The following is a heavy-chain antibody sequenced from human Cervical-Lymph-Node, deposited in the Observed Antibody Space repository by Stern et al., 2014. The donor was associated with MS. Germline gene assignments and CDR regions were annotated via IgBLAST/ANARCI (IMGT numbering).Heavy chain of an antibody. V-gene: IGHV3-74*02. Sequence: EMQLVESGGGLVQPGGSLRLSCIASGFTFSSHWMHWVRQVPGKGLVWVSHITSYRDGHTTLYADSVRGRFTISRDNAKNTLFLQMNSLRVEDTAVYYCARGGGGFDSWGQGTLVTVSS. J-gene: IGHJ4*02. D-gene: IGHD3-16*01. CDR2: ITSYRDGHTT. CDR3: ARGGGGFDS. CDR1: GFTFSSHW.